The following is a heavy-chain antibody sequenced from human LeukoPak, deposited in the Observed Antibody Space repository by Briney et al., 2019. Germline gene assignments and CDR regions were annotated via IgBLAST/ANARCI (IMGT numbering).Heavy chain of an antibody. Sequence: GGSLRLSCAASGFTFSDYYMSWVRQAPGKGLEWVSYISRSGSTIYYADSVKGRFTISRDNAKNSLYLQMNSLRAEDTAVYYCARSPRNSPYYYGSGSYLWFDPWGQGTLVTVSS. CDR1: GFTFSDYY. V-gene: IGHV3-11*01. CDR2: ISRSGSTI. J-gene: IGHJ5*02. CDR3: ARSPRNSPYYYGSGSYLWFDP. D-gene: IGHD3-10*01.